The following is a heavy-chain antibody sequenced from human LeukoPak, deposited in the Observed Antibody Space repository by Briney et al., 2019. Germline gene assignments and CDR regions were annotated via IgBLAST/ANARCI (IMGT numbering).Heavy chain of an antibody. Sequence: PGGSLSLSCAGSAVTFSGDWMRWVRQGPGRGAEWMANIKDDGSEKYYLASVKRRFTISRDNAKNSLYLQMNSLRAEDTAVYSCARIKEYGFDIWGQGTMVTVSS. D-gene: IGHD3-10*01. V-gene: IGHV3-7*01. J-gene: IGHJ3*02. CDR3: ARIKEYGFDI. CDR1: AVTFSGDW. CDR2: IKDDGSEK.